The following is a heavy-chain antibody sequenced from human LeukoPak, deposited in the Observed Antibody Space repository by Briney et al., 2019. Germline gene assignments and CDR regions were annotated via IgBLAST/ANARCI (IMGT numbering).Heavy chain of an antibody. J-gene: IGHJ5*02. Sequence: SETLSLTCTVSGGSISSYYWGWIRQPPGKGLQWIASIYYSGSTFYNPSLKSRVTLSVDTSKNQFSLTLSSVTAADTAVYYCARHDHTDYGDPNWFDPWGQGTLITVAS. V-gene: IGHV4-39*01. CDR3: ARHDHTDYGDPNWFDP. D-gene: IGHD4/OR15-4a*01. CDR1: GGSISSYY. CDR2: IYYSGST.